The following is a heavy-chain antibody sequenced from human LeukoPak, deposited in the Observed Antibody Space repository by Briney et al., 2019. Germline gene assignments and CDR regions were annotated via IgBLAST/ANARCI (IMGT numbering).Heavy chain of an antibody. Sequence: PGRSLRLSCAASGFTFSTYGMHWVRQAPGKGLVWVSRINSDGSSTSYADSVKGRFTISRDNAKNSLYLQMDSLRAEDTAVYYCAAGGSWYYNYWGQGTLVTVSS. V-gene: IGHV3-74*01. CDR1: GFTFSTYG. CDR3: AAGGSWYYNY. J-gene: IGHJ4*02. CDR2: INSDGSST. D-gene: IGHD6-13*01.